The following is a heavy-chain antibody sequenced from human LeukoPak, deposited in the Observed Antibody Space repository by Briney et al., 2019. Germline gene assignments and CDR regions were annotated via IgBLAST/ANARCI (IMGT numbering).Heavy chain of an antibody. Sequence: SQTLSLTCTISGDSVSSNSAAWNWIRQSPSRGLEWLGRTYYRSKWYYDYAVSVNSRITIKADTSKNQFSLQLNSVTAEDTAVYYCARDFWETRGSTNWFDPWGQGTLVTVSS. CDR1: GDSVSSNSAA. CDR3: ARDFWETRGSTNWFDP. J-gene: IGHJ5*02. CDR2: TYYRSKWYY. V-gene: IGHV6-1*01. D-gene: IGHD3-3*01.